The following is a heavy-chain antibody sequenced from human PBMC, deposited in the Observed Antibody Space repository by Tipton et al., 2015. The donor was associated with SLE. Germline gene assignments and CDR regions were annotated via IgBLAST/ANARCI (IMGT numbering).Heavy chain of an antibody. CDR1: GGSFSGHY. Sequence: TLSLTCAVYGGSFSGHYWSWIRQPPGKGLEWIGYIYYSGSTNYNPSLKSRVTISVDTSKNQFSLKLSSVTAADTAVYYCARVGSGYYFDYWGQGTLVTVSS. CDR2: IYYSGST. J-gene: IGHJ4*02. CDR3: ARVGSGYYFDY. D-gene: IGHD3-22*01. V-gene: IGHV4-59*11.